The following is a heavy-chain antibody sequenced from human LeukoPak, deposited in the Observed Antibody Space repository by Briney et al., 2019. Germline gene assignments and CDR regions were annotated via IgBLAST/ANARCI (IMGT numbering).Heavy chain of an antibody. V-gene: IGHV3-23*01. CDR2: ISASGGST. D-gene: IGHD2-15*01. CDR3: AKDPSAPVVA. Sequence: GGSLRLSCAASGFTFSSYVINWVRQAPGKGLEWVSGISASGGSTYYADSVRGRFAISRDNSENTLYLQMSSLRAEDTAVYYCAKDPSAPVVAWGQGTLVTVSS. J-gene: IGHJ4*02. CDR1: GFTFSSYV.